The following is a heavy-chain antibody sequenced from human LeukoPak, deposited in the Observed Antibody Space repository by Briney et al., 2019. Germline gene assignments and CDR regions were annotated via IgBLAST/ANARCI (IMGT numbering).Heavy chain of an antibody. Sequence: PGGSLRLSCAASGFTFSSYGMSWVRQAPGKGLEWVSAISGSGGSTYYADSVKGRFTISRDNSKNTLFLQMNSLRAEDTAVYYCAKDRGVWFGEPSPNWFDPWGQGTLVTVSS. J-gene: IGHJ5*02. D-gene: IGHD3-10*01. CDR3: AKDRGVWFGEPSPNWFDP. V-gene: IGHV3-23*01. CDR1: GFTFSSYG. CDR2: ISGSGGST.